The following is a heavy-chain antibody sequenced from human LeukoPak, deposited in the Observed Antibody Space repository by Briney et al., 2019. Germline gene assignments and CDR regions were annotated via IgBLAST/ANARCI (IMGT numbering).Heavy chain of an antibody. D-gene: IGHD6-13*01. Sequence: PSETLSLTCTVSGGSVSSGSYYWSWIRQPPGKGLEWIGYIYYSGSTNYNPSLKSRVTISVDTSKNQFSLKLSSVTAADTAVYYCGRDRLAQQLVGYYYYYGMDVWGKGTTVTVSS. CDR1: GGSVSSGSYY. CDR2: IYYSGST. CDR3: GRDRLAQQLVGYYYYYGMDV. V-gene: IGHV4-61*01. J-gene: IGHJ6*04.